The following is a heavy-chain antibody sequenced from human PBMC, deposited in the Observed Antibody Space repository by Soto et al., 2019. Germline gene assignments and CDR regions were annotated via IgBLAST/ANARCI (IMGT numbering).Heavy chain of an antibody. CDR2: ISGSVGST. Sequence: WVRKAQGKGLEWVSAISGSVGSTYYADSVKGRFTISRDNSKNTLYLQMNSLRAEDTAVYYCAKINQACDIWGKGTMVTVSS. V-gene: IGHV3-23*01. J-gene: IGHJ3*02. CDR3: AKINQACDI. D-gene: IGHD3-16*01.